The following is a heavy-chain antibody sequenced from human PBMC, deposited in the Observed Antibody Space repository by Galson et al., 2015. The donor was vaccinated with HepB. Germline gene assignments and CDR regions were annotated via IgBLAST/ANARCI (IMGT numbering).Heavy chain of an antibody. J-gene: IGHJ4*02. CDR2: IYYSGST. D-gene: IGHD4-11*01. CDR3: ARRERDDYSNSGKGGLFDY. CDR1: GGSISSSSYY. Sequence: SETLSLTCTVSGGSISSSSYYWGWIRQPPGKGLEWIGSIYYSGSTYYNPSLKSRVTISVDTSKNQFSLKLSSVTAADTAVYYCARRERDDYSNSGKGGLFDYWGQGTLVTVSS. V-gene: IGHV4-39*01.